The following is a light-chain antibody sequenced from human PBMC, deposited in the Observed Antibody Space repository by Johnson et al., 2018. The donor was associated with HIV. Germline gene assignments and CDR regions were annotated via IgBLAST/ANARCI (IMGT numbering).Light chain of an antibody. CDR1: SSNIGSNY. CDR3: GTWDSSLSVSKV. CDR2: DTY. V-gene: IGLV1-51*01. J-gene: IGLJ1*01. Sequence: QAVLTQPPSVSAAPGQTVTISCSGSSSNIGSNYVSWYQQVPGTAPKLLIFDTYQRPSGIPDRFSGSKSDTSATLAITGLQTGDEADYFCGTWDSSLSVSKVFGTGTKVTVL.